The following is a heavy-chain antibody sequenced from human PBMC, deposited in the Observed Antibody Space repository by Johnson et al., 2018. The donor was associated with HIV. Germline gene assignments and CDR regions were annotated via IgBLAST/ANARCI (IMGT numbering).Heavy chain of an antibody. Sequence: VQLVESVGGLVQPGGSLRLSCAGSGFTFSDHYIDWVRQAPGKGLEWVGRTKNKANSYTTEYAASVKGRFTISRDDSKNSLYLQMNSLKTEDTAVYYCVRDSSGYSGFDIWGQGTMVTVSS. CDR1: GFTFSDHY. J-gene: IGHJ3*02. CDR3: VRDSSGYSGFDI. CDR2: TKNKANSYTT. D-gene: IGHD3-22*01. V-gene: IGHV3-72*01.